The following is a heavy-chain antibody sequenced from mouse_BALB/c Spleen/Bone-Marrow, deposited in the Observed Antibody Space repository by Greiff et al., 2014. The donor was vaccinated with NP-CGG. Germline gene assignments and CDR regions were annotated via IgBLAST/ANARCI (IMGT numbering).Heavy chain of an antibody. Sequence: QVQLKESGAELVKPGASVKMSCKASGYTFTSYWMHWVKQRPGQGLEWIGVIDPSDSCTSYNQKFKGKATLTVDTSSSTAYMQLSSLTSEDSAVYYCTIPTARACFDYWGQGTTLTVSS. V-gene: IGHV1S127*01. J-gene: IGHJ2*01. CDR1: GYTFTSYW. D-gene: IGHD3-2*01. CDR2: IDPSDSCT. CDR3: TIPTARACFDY.